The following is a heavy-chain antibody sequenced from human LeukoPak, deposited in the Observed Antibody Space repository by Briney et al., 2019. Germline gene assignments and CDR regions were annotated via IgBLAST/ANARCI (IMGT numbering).Heavy chain of an antibody. D-gene: IGHD2-2*01. Sequence: GASLRLSCAASGFTFSSYAMSWVRQAPGKGLEWVSAISGSGGSTYYADSVKGRFTISRDNSKNTLYLQMNSLRAEDTAVYYCAKDEGYCSSTSCYGFLDYWGQGTLATVSS. V-gene: IGHV3-23*01. CDR2: ISGSGGST. J-gene: IGHJ4*02. CDR1: GFTFSSYA. CDR3: AKDEGYCSSTSCYGFLDY.